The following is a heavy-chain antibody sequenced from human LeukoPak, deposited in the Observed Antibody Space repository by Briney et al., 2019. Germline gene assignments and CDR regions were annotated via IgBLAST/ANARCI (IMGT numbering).Heavy chain of an antibody. CDR2: INTDGSST. CDR3: SRGYSGNYRVDY. V-gene: IGHV3-74*01. Sequence: GGSLRLSCAASGFTFSNYWMHWVRQAPGKGLVWVSRINTDGSSTTYADFVKGRFTISRDNAKNTLYLQMSSLRAEDTAVYFCSRGYSGNYRVDYWGQGTLVTVSS. J-gene: IGHJ4*02. D-gene: IGHD1-26*01. CDR1: GFTFSNYW.